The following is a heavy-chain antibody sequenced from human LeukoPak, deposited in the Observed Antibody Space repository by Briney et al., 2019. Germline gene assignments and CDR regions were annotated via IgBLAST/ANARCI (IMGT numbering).Heavy chain of an antibody. CDR3: ARSGIAAAGFTTLDY. J-gene: IGHJ4*02. Sequence: ASVKVSCKASGYTFTSYGISWVRQAPGQGLEWMGWISAYNGNTNYAQKLQGRVTMTTDTSTSTAYMELSSLRSEDTAVYYCARSGIAAAGFTTLDYWGQGTLVTVSS. V-gene: IGHV1-18*01. D-gene: IGHD6-13*01. CDR2: ISAYNGNT. CDR1: GYTFTSYG.